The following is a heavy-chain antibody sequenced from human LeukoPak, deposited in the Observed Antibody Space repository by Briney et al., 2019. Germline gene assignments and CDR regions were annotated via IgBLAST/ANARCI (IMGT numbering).Heavy chain of an antibody. D-gene: IGHD5-18*01. CDR2: IYTSGAT. V-gene: IGHV4-4*07. CDR3: ARSQYVDTAMADY. J-gene: IGHJ4*02. CDR1: GDSINSYY. Sequence: SETLSLTCSVSGDSINSYYWHWIRQPAGKGLQWLGRIYTSGATTYAPSLKSRLTLSVDTSKNQFSLKLSSVTAADTAVYYCARSQYVDTAMADYWGQGTLVTVSS.